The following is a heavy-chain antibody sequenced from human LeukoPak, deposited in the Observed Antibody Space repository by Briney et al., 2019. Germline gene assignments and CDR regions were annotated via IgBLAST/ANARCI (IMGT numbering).Heavy chain of an antibody. CDR1: GFTVTTLA. Sequence: PGGSLRLSCAASGFTVTTLAMTWVRQAPGKGLEWVSVIGESDGRTYYADSVKGRFTISRDESKNTLYLQMNSLRAVDTAVYYCAKGPTDSCWEKLHDWGQGTLVTVSS. J-gene: IGHJ4*02. V-gene: IGHV3-23*01. CDR2: IGESDGRT. D-gene: IGHD1-26*01. CDR3: AKGPTDSCWEKLHD.